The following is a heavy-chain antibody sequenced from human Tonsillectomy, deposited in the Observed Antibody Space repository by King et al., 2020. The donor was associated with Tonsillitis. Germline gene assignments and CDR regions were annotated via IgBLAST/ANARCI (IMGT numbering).Heavy chain of an antibody. V-gene: IGHV3-23*04. CDR2: ISGSGGST. D-gene: IGHD3-10*01. J-gene: IGHJ5*02. CDR3: AKLVYARGVIISRWFDP. Sequence: VQLVESGGGLVQRGGSLRLSCVASGFTFRSYAMSWVRQAPGKGLEWVSGISGSGGSTYYADSVKGRFHLSRDNSMNTLYVQMNSLRAEDTAVYYCAKLVYARGVIISRWFDPWGQGTLVTVSS. CDR1: GFTFRSYA.